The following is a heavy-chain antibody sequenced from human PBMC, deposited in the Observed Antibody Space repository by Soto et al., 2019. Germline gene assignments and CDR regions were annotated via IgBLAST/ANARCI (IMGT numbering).Heavy chain of an antibody. CDR3: VRDYPIGSTYSGYDGIDY. Sequence: QVQLVQSGAEVKKPGSSVKVSCKASGGTFSNDIITWVRQAPGQGLEWMGRIIPLLDIANYAQKFQGRVTITADKSTSTAYMELNSLRYEDTAVYYCVRDYPIGSTYSGYDGIDYWGQGTLVTVSS. V-gene: IGHV1-69*08. D-gene: IGHD5-12*01. CDR1: GGTFSNDI. J-gene: IGHJ4*02. CDR2: IIPLLDIA.